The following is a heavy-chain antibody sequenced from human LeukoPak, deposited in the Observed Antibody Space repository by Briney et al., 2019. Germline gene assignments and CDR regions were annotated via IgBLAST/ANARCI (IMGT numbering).Heavy chain of an antibody. D-gene: IGHD2-2*02. V-gene: IGHV4-4*07. Sequence: SETLSLTCTVSGGSISSYYWSWIRQPAGKGLEWIGRIYTSGSTSYNPSLKSRVTMSVDTSKNQFSLKLSSVTAADTAVYYCARGYPIVVVPAAIGQPGGFDYWGQGTLVTVSS. J-gene: IGHJ4*02. CDR2: IYTSGST. CDR1: GGSISSYY. CDR3: ARGYPIVVVPAAIGQPGGFDY.